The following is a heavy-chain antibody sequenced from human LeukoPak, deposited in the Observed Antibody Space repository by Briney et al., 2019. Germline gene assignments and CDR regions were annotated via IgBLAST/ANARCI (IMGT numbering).Heavy chain of an antibody. CDR1: GFTFSSYS. Sequence: GGSLRLSCAASGFTFSSYSMNWVRQAPGKGLEWVSSISSSSSYIYYADSVKGRFTISRDNAKNSLYLQMNSLRAEDTAVYYCARGRAYYDFWSGYYTGIVASRFDPWGQGTLVTVSS. V-gene: IGHV3-21*01. CDR3: ARGRAYYDFWSGYYTGIVASRFDP. J-gene: IGHJ5*02. D-gene: IGHD3-3*01. CDR2: ISSSSSYI.